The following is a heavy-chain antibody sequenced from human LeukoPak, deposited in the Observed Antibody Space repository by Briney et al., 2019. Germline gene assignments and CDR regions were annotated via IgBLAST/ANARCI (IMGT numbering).Heavy chain of an antibody. V-gene: IGHV3-23*01. CDR3: AKDFEAYCGGDCYTHFDL. Sequence: GESLRLSCAASGFTLSSYAMSWVRQAPGRGLDWVSRISGSGGSTYYADSVKGRFTISRDNSKNTLYLQMNSLRAEDTALYYCAKDFEAYCGGDCYTHFDLWGRGTLVTVSS. J-gene: IGHJ2*01. D-gene: IGHD2-21*02. CDR2: ISGSGGST. CDR1: GFTLSSYA.